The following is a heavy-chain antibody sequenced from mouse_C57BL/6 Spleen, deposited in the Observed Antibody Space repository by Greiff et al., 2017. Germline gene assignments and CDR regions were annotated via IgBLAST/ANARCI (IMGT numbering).Heavy chain of an antibody. Sequence: EVQLQESGGGLVKPGGSLKLSCAASGFTFSDYGMHWVRQAPEKGLEWVAYISSGSSTIYYADTVKGRFTISRDNAKNTLFLQMTSLRSEDTAMYYCARGGGTPFAYWGQGTLVTVSA. CDR2: ISSGSSTI. D-gene: IGHD4-1*01. CDR3: ARGGGTPFAY. V-gene: IGHV5-17*01. J-gene: IGHJ3*01. CDR1: GFTFSDYG.